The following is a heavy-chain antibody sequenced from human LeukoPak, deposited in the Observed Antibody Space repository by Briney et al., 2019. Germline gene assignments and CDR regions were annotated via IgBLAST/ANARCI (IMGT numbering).Heavy chain of an antibody. D-gene: IGHD3-3*01. Sequence: SVKVSCKASGYTFTSYNINWARQATGQGLGWMGWMNPNSGNTGYAQKFQGRVTMTRNTSISTAYMELSSLRSEDTAVYYCARGLYYDFWSGYRRYGMDVWGQGTTVTVSS. J-gene: IGHJ6*02. V-gene: IGHV1-8*01. CDR3: ARGLYYDFWSGYRRYGMDV. CDR2: MNPNSGNT. CDR1: GYTFTSYN.